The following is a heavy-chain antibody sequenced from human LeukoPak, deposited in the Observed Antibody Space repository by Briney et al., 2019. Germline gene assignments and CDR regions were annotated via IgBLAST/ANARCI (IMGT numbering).Heavy chain of an antibody. V-gene: IGHV3-21*01. J-gene: IGHJ3*02. Sequence: GGSLRLSCAASGFTFSSYIMNWVRQAPGKGLEWVSSISSSSSYIYYADSVKGRFTISRDNAKNSLYLQMNSLRAEDTAVYYCARSVDTAMVLAIWGQGTMVTVSS. CDR1: GFTFSSYI. D-gene: IGHD5-18*01. CDR3: ARSVDTAMVLAI. CDR2: ISSSSSYI.